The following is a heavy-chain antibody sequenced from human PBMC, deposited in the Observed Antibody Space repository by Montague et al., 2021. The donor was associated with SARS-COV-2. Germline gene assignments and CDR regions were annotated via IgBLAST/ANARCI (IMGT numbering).Heavy chain of an antibody. Sequence: SETLSLTCTVSGGSMSDHYWAWIRQPPGKGLEWLAYIYYSGGINSNASLKSRVPMSVDTSKNQFSLKLTSVTAADTAVYYCSRAVSVGRAVNWFDPWGQGTMVTVSS. V-gene: IGHV4-59*11. CDR1: GGSMSDHY. J-gene: IGHJ5*02. D-gene: IGHD3-16*01. CDR2: IYYSGGI. CDR3: SRAVSVGRAVNWFDP.